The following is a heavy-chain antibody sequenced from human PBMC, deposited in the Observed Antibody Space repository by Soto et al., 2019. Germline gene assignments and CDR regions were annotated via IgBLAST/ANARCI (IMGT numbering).Heavy chain of an antibody. V-gene: IGHV1-69*13. Sequence: ASVKVSCKASGGTFSSYAISWVRQAPGQGLEWMGGIIPIFGTANYAQKFQGRVTITADESTSTAYMELSSLRSEDTAVYYCARARSAVYCSGGSCYYFDYWGQGTLVTVS. CDR1: GGTFSSYA. CDR2: IIPIFGTA. D-gene: IGHD2-15*01. CDR3: ARARSAVYCSGGSCYYFDY. J-gene: IGHJ4*02.